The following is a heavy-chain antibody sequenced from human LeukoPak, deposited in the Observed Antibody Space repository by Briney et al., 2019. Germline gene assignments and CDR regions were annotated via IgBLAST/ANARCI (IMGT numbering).Heavy chain of an antibody. J-gene: IGHJ4*02. V-gene: IGHV1-2*02. Sequence: ASVRVSCKASGYTFTGCYMHWVRQAPGQGLEWMGWINPNNGGTNYAQKFQGRVTMTRVTSISTAYMELSRLRSDDTAIYYCARGYLYSSGWDLKPDFDYWGQGALVTVSA. CDR3: ARGYLYSSGWDLKPDFDY. D-gene: IGHD6-19*01. CDR1: GYTFTGCY. CDR2: INPNNGGT.